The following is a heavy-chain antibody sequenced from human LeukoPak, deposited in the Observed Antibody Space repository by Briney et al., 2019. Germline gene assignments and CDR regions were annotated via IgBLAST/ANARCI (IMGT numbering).Heavy chain of an antibody. Sequence: GGSLRLSCVASGFTFSSYSMNWVRQAPGNGLEWVSSISSSSSYIYYADSAKGRFTISRDNAKNSLYLQMNSLRAEDTAVYYCARDKTYGMDVWGQGTTVTVSS. V-gene: IGHV3-21*01. CDR1: GFTFSSYS. CDR3: ARDKTYGMDV. J-gene: IGHJ6*02. CDR2: ISSSSSYI.